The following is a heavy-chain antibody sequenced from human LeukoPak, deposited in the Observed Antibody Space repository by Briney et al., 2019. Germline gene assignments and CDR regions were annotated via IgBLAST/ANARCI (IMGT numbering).Heavy chain of an antibody. CDR2: IYISGST. Sequence: SETLSLTCTVSGGSITNYYWNWIRQPAGEGLEWIGHIYISGSTNYNPSLKSRVTMSVDTSKNQFSLKVNSVTAADTAVYYCARGNYDSTGYYYMGDTLDIWGQGTMVTVSS. J-gene: IGHJ3*02. CDR1: GGSITNYY. V-gene: IGHV4-4*07. D-gene: IGHD3-22*01. CDR3: ARGNYDSTGYYYMGDTLDI.